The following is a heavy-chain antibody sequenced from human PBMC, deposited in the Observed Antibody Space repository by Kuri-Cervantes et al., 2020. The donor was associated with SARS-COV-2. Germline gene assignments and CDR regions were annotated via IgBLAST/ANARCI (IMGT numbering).Heavy chain of an antibody. CDR2: IYYSGST. CDR1: GGSISSYY. D-gene: IGHD6-13*01. CDR3: ARGQQLVLLDY. Sequence: GSLRLSCTVSGGSISSYYWSWIRQPPGKGLEWIGYIYYSGSTNYNPSLKSRVTISVDTSKNQFSLKLSSVTAADTAVCYCARGQQLVLLDYWGQGTLVTVSS. V-gene: IGHV4-59*12. J-gene: IGHJ4*02.